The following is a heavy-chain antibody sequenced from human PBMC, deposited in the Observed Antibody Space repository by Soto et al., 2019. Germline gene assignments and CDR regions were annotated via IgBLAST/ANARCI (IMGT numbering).Heavy chain of an antibody. Sequence: QVQLVESGGGVVQPGRSLRLSCAASESTFSNSGMHWVRQAPGKGLQWVAVISNDGSDKYYADSVKGRFTISRENSKKTLVLQMNSLRPEDTAVYYCARAPRGFSAYDASLQIDSWGQGTLVTVSS. V-gene: IGHV3-30*03. CDR2: ISNDGSDK. CDR3: ARAPRGFSAYDASLQIDS. J-gene: IGHJ4*02. D-gene: IGHD5-12*01. CDR1: ESTFSNSG.